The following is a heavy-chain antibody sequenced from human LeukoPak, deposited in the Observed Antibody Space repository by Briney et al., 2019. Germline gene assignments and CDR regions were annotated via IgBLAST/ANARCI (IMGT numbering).Heavy chain of an antibody. CDR2: ITGSSSYI. CDR1: GFTLSNYN. CDR3: ARGYHDFDY. V-gene: IGHV3-21*01. J-gene: IGHJ4*02. D-gene: IGHD2-15*01. Sequence: GRSLRLSCAASGFTLSNYNMHWVRQAPGKGLEWVSSITGSSSYIYYADSVKGRFTISRDNPRNSLYLQMSSLRAEDTAIYYCARGYHDFDYWGQGTLVTVSS.